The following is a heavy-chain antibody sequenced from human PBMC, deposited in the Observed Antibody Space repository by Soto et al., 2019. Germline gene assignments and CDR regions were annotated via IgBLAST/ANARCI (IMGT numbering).Heavy chain of an antibody. CDR2: ISYDGSNK. J-gene: IGHJ6*02. V-gene: IGHV3-30*18. CDR1: GFTFSSYG. D-gene: IGHD3-10*01. Sequence: QVQLVESGGGVVQPGRSLRLSCAASGFTFSSYGMHWVRQAPGKGLEWVAVISYDGSNKYYADSVKGRFTISRDNSKNTLYLQMNSLIAEDTAVYYCAKDRARVRGVINYDGMDVWGQGTTVTVSS. CDR3: AKDRARVRGVINYDGMDV.